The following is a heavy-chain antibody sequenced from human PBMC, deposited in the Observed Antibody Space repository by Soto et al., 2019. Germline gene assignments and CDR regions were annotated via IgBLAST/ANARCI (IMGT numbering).Heavy chain of an antibody. CDR1: CASVSSGSYY. D-gene: IGHD3-10*01. Sequence: PSETLSLTCTFSCASVSSGSYYWSWIRQPPGKGLEWIRYIYYSGSTNYNTSLKSRVTISVETSRNQFSLKLSSVTAADTDVDYGARISFGAFDIWGQGTMVTVSS. J-gene: IGHJ3*02. CDR2: IYYSGST. CDR3: ARISFGAFDI. V-gene: IGHV4-61*01.